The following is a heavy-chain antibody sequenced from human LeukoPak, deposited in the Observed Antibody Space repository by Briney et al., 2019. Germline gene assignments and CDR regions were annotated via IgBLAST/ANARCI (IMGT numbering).Heavy chain of an antibody. CDR2: ISWNSGTI. CDR3: VKSRGAATYYYNMDV. CDR1: GFTFDDCA. Sequence: PGGSLRLSCAASGFTFDDCAMHWVRQAPGKGLEWVSGISWNSGTIDYADSVKGRFTISRDNAKNSLYLQMNSLRAEDTAFYYCVKSRGAATYYYNMDVWGQGTPVTVSS. V-gene: IGHV3-9*01. D-gene: IGHD2-15*01. J-gene: IGHJ6*02.